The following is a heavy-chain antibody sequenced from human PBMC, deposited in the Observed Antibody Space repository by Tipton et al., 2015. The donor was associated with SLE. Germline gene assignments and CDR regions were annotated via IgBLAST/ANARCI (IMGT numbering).Heavy chain of an antibody. J-gene: IGHJ6*03. CDR3: ARLNYYYYMDV. CDR2: IYYSGST. Sequence: TLSLTCTVSGGSISSSSYYWGWIRQPPGKGLEWIGGIYYSGSTYYNPSLKSRVTISVDTAKNQFSLKLSSVTAADTAVYYCARLNYYYYMDVWGKGTTVTVSS. V-gene: IGHV4-39*01. CDR1: GGSISSSSYY.